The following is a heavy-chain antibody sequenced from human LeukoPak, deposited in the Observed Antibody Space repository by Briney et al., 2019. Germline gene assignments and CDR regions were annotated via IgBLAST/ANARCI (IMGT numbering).Heavy chain of an antibody. CDR3: ARARTGRFDP. J-gene: IGHJ5*02. V-gene: IGHV4-59*01. Sequence: SETLSLTCTVSGGSISSYYWSWNRQPPGKGLEWIGYIYYSGSTNYNPSLKSRVTISVDTSKNQFSLKLSSVTAADTAVYYCARARTGRFDPWGQGTLVTVSS. CDR1: GGSISSYY. D-gene: IGHD3/OR15-3a*01. CDR2: IYYSGST.